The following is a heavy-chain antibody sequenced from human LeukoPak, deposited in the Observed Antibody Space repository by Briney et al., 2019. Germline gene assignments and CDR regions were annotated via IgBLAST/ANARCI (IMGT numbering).Heavy chain of an antibody. CDR1: GGTFSSYA. CDR3: AGYDILTGPRDY. V-gene: IGHV1-69*04. D-gene: IGHD3-9*01. J-gene: IGHJ4*02. CDR2: IIPILGIA. Sequence: ASVKASCKASGGTFSSYAISWVRQAPGQGREWMGRIIPILGIANYAQKFQGRVTITADKSTSTAYMELSSLRSEDTAVYYCAGYDILTGPRDYWGQGTLVTVSS.